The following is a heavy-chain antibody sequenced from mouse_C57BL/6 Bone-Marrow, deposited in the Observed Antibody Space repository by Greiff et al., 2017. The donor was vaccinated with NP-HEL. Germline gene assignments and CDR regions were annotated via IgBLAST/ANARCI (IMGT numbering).Heavy chain of an antibody. D-gene: IGHD1-1*01. CDR3: ARRAHYGSSSFYAMDY. CDR2: ISSGSSTI. Sequence: EVQGVESGGGLVKPGGSLKLSCAASGFTFSDYGMHWVRQAPEKGLEWVAYISSGSSTIYYVDTVKGRFTISRDNAKNTLFLQMTSLRSEDTAMYYCARRAHYGSSSFYAMDYWGQGTSVTVSS. J-gene: IGHJ4*01. V-gene: IGHV5-17*01. CDR1: GFTFSDYG.